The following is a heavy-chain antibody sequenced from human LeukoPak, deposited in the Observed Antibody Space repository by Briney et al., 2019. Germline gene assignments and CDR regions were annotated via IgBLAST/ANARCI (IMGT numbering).Heavy chain of an antibody. J-gene: IGHJ3*02. CDR2: ISAYNGNT. CDR1: GYTFTSYG. Sequence: ASVKVSCTASGYTFTSYGISWVRQAPGQGLEWMGWISAYNGNTNYAQKLQGRVTMTTDTSTSTAYMELRSLRSDDTAVYYCAKGVTPGVAFDIWGQGTMVTVSS. V-gene: IGHV1-18*01. CDR3: AKGVTPGVAFDI. D-gene: IGHD2-21*02.